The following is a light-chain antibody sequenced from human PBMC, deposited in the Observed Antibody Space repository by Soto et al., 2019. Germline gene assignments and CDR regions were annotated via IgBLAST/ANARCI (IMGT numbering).Light chain of an antibody. CDR1: QSVLLSSNNKNY. Sequence: DIVMTQSPDSLAVSLGERATINCKSSQSVLLSSNNKNYLAWYQQRPGQSPKMLIYWASTRESGVPDRFSGSGSGTDFPLTISSLQAEDVAVYYCQQYYGLPRTFGQGTKVEIK. J-gene: IGKJ1*01. V-gene: IGKV4-1*01. CDR2: WAS. CDR3: QQYYGLPRT.